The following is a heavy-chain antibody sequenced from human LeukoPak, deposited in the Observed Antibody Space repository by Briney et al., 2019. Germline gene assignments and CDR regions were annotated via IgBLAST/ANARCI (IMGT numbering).Heavy chain of an antibody. V-gene: IGHV4-30-2*01. CDR1: GGSISSGGYS. J-gene: IGHJ5*02. CDR3: ARSYYYGSGSYGPPNWFDP. CDR2: IYHSGST. D-gene: IGHD3-10*01. Sequence: SETLSLTCAVPGGSISSGGYSWSWIRQPPGKGLEWIGYIYHSGSTYYNPSLKSRVTMSVDGSKNQFSLNLSSVTAADTAVYYCARSYYYGSGSYGPPNWFDPWGQGTLVTVSS.